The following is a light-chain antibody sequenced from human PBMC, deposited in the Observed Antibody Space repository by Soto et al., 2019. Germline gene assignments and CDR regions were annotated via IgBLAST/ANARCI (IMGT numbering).Light chain of an antibody. V-gene: IGLV1-40*01. Sequence: QSVLTQPPSVSGAPGQRVIISCAGSSSNIGAGYDVHWYQQLPGAVPKLLIYGNSNRPSGVPDRFSGSKSGTSASLAITGLQAEDEADYYCQSYDSSLSGLGVFGGGTQLTVL. J-gene: IGLJ2*01. CDR2: GNS. CDR3: QSYDSSLSGLGV. CDR1: SSNIGAGYD.